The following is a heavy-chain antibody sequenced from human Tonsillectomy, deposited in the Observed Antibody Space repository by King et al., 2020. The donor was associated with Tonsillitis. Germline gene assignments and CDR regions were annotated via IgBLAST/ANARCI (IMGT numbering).Heavy chain of an antibody. Sequence: VQLVESGGGLVKPGGSLRLSCAASGFTFSSYRMNWVRQAPGKGLEWVSSIISSNSYIYYADSVKGRFTISRDNAKNSLYLQMNSLRAEDTAVYYCARDQYSYGYDSWGQGTLVTVSS. V-gene: IGHV3-21*01. CDR1: GFTFSSYR. CDR3: ARDQYSYGYDS. D-gene: IGHD5-18*01. CDR2: IISSNSYI. J-gene: IGHJ4*02.